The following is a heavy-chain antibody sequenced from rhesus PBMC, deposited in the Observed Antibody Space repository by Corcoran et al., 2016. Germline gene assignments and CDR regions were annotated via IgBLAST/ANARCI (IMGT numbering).Heavy chain of an antibody. Sequence: QVQLQESGPGLVKVSETLSLPCAVSGVSFRSSNWWSWIRPSPRNGLEWIGYISGSSGSTFYNPSLKSRVAIATDTSKSQFSLKLNSVTAADTAVYYCARHPGTGWMNFDYWGQGVLVTVSS. V-gene: IGHV4-65*01. J-gene: IGHJ4*01. CDR3: ARHPGTGWMNFDY. CDR1: GVSFRSSNW. D-gene: IGHD6-31*01. CDR2: ISGSSGST.